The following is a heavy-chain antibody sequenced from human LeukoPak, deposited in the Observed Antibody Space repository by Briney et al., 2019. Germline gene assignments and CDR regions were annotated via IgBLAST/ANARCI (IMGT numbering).Heavy chain of an antibody. V-gene: IGHV3-7*01. D-gene: IGHD1-26*01. CDR3: ARDSVWDGLTFDY. J-gene: IGHJ4*02. Sequence: GGSLRLSCSASGFTFNTYWMSWVRQAPGKGLQWVANVRPDGREQRYVDSVKGRFTISRDNAKNLVYLQMNSLRTDDTGVYYCARDSVWDGLTFDYRGRGNLVTVSS. CDR1: GFTFNTYW. CDR2: VRPDGREQ.